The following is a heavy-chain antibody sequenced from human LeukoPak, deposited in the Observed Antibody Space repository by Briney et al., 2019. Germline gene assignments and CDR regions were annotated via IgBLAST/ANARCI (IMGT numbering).Heavy chain of an antibody. V-gene: IGHV3-74*01. CDR3: ARSDWFDP. CDR2: ISGDSSST. Sequence: GGSLRLSCAASGFTFSDYWMHWVRQAPGQGLVWVSRISGDSSSTTYADSVKGRFTISRDNAKNTLSLQMNSLRAEDTAVYYCARSDWFDPWGQGTLVTVSS. CDR1: GFTFSDYW. J-gene: IGHJ5*02. D-gene: IGHD3-3*01.